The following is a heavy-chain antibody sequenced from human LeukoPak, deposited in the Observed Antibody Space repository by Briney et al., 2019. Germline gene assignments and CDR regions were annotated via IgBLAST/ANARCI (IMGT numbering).Heavy chain of an antibody. CDR3: ARGVYQLSYYYYYMDV. CDR1: GGSISSSSYY. Sequence: PSETLSLTCTVSGGSISSSSYYWSWIRQPAGKGLEWVGRIYTSGSTNYNPSLKSRVTISVDRSKNQFSLKLSSVTAADTAVYYCARGVYQLSYYYYYMDVWGKGTTVTVSS. D-gene: IGHD6-13*01. CDR2: IYTSGST. V-gene: IGHV4-61*02. J-gene: IGHJ6*03.